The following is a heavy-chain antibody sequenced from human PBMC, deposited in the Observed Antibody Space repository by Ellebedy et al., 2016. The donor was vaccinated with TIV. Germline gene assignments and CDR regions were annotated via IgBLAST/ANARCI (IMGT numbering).Heavy chain of an antibody. V-gene: IGHV3-7*01. CDR2: IRQEGDEI. Sequence: GESLKISCAASGFNFSSYWMTWVRQAPGKGLEWVAKIRQEGDEIYYVESVKGRFTISRDNAKNSLFRQMTSLRVEDTAVYYCARRASYGDYAVQVNPWFDPWGQGTLVTVSS. CDR3: ARRASYGDYAVQVNPWFDP. D-gene: IGHD4-17*01. CDR1: GFNFSSYW. J-gene: IGHJ5*02.